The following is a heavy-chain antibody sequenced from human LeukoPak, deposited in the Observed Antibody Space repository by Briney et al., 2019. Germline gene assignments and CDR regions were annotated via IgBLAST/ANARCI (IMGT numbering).Heavy chain of an antibody. Sequence: ASVKVSCKASGYTFTSYYMHWVRQAPGQGLEWMGIINPSGGSTSYAQKFQGRVTMTRDTSTSTVYMELSSLRSEDTAVYYCATSRTISESWFDPWGQEPWSPSPQ. CDR1: GYTFTSYY. CDR3: ATSRTISESWFDP. J-gene: IGHJ5*02. CDR2: INPSGGST. V-gene: IGHV1-46*01. D-gene: IGHD3-3*01.